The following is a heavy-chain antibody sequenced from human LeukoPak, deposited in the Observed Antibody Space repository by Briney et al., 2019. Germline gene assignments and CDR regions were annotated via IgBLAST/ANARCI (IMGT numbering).Heavy chain of an antibody. CDR2: MNPNSGNT. Sequence: GASVKVSCKASGYTFTTYGISWVRPAPGQGLEWMGWMNPNSGNTGYAQKFQGRVTMTRDMSTSTVYMELSSLRSEDTAVYYCARRGVATSRYYYYYYMDVWGKGTTVTVSS. V-gene: IGHV1-8*02. J-gene: IGHJ6*03. CDR3: ARRGVATSRYYYYYYMDV. D-gene: IGHD5-12*01. CDR1: GYTFTTYG.